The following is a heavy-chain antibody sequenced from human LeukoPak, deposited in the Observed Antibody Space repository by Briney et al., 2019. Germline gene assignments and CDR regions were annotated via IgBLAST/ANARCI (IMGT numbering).Heavy chain of an antibody. CDR1: GYSFNNYR. D-gene: IGHD6-19*01. Sequence: GGSLRLSCVASGYSFNNYRMTWVRQAPGKGLEWVANINQNGSDKYYVESVKGRFTISRDNAKNSLYLQMNGLRDEDTAVYYCARGAGWPNWGQGTLVTVSS. V-gene: IGHV3-7*01. CDR3: ARGAGWPN. CDR2: INQNGSDK. J-gene: IGHJ4*02.